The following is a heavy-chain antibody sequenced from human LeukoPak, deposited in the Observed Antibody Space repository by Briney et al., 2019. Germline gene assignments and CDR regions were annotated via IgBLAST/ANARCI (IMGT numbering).Heavy chain of an antibody. D-gene: IGHD3-10*01. V-gene: IGHV3-21*01. Sequence: GGSLRLSCAASGFSFSTYSMNWVRQAPGKGLEWVSSISSSSSYIYYADSVKGRFTISRDNAKNSLYLQMNSLRAEDTAVYYCARDGDVLLWFGELSGGGFDYWGQGTLVTVSS. J-gene: IGHJ4*02. CDR3: ARDGDVLLWFGELSGGGFDY. CDR2: ISSSSSYI. CDR1: GFSFSTYS.